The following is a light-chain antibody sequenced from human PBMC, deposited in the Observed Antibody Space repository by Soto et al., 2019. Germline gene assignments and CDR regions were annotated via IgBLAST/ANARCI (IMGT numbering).Light chain of an antibody. CDR3: QQYGSSPQT. V-gene: IGKV3-20*01. J-gene: IGKJ1*01. CDR1: QTVSQDY. Sequence: EIVLTQSPGTLSFSPGERATFSCRASQTVSQDYLAWFQHKPGQAPRLLMFSATSRAAGIPDRFSGSGSGTDFTLTISRLDPEDFAVYFCQQYGSSPQTFGQGTRVEIK. CDR2: SAT.